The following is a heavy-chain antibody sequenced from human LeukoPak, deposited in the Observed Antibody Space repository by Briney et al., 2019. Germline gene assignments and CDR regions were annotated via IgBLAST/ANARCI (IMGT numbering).Heavy chain of an antibody. V-gene: IGHV3-23*01. D-gene: IGHD2/OR15-2a*01. J-gene: IGHJ4*02. Sequence: GGSMRLSCAASGFILSNHAMSWVRQAPGKGLQWIAVSSGSGRTIEYEDSVKGRFTISRDNSKNTLSLQMNSLRVEDTAIYYCTKNVILKSYFDYWGQGTGVTVSS. CDR2: SSGSGRTI. CDR3: TKNVILKSYFDY. CDR1: GFILSNHA.